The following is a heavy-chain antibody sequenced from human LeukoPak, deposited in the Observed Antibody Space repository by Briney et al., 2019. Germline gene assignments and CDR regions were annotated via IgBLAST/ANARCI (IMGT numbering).Heavy chain of an antibody. CDR1: GFTLSVYS. V-gene: IGHV3-21*01. CDR3: ARGLSSGWYYGPDY. D-gene: IGHD6-19*01. Sequence: PGGSLRLPCAASGFTLSVYSMNWVRQAPGKGLEWVSCISTTSSYIYYADSVKGRFTISRDNAKNSLYLQMNSLRAEDTAVYYCARGLSSGWYYGPDYWGQGTLVTVSS. CDR2: ISTTSSYI. J-gene: IGHJ4*02.